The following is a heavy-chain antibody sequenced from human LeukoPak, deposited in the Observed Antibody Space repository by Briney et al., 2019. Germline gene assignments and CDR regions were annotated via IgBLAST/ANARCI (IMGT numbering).Heavy chain of an antibody. CDR3: ARARYNYGSNWFDP. Sequence: GASVNLSCKASGYTFTGYYMHWVRQAPGQGLEWMGWINPNSGGTNYSQRFQGRVTMTRDTSISTGYMELSRLRSDDTAVYYCARARYNYGSNWFDPWGQGTLVTVSS. CDR2: INPNSGGT. D-gene: IGHD5-18*01. V-gene: IGHV1-2*02. CDR1: GYTFTGYY. J-gene: IGHJ5*02.